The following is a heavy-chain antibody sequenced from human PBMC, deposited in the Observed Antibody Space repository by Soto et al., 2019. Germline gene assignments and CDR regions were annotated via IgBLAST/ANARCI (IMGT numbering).Heavy chain of an antibody. CDR3: ARDESSSTSCLDY. V-gene: IGHV3-33*01. CDR2: IWYDGSNK. D-gene: IGHD2-2*01. J-gene: IGHJ4*02. CDR1: GFTFSSYG. Sequence: GGSLRLSCAASGFTFSSYGMHWVRQAPGKGLEWVAVIWYDGSNKYYADSVKGRFTISRDNSKNTLYLQMNSLRAEDTAVYYCARDESSSTSCLDYWGQGTLVTVSS.